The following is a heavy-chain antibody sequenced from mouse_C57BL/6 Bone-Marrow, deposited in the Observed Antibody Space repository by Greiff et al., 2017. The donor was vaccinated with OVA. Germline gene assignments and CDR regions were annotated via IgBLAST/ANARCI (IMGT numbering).Heavy chain of an antibody. Sequence: EVQLQQSGAELVKPGASVKLSCTASGFNIKDYYMHWVKQRTEQGLEWIGRIDPEDGETKYAPKLPGKATITAETSSNTAYLQLSSLTAEDTAVNYCASDYYRTWFADWGQGTLVTVSA. CDR1: GFNIKDYY. D-gene: IGHD2-1*01. J-gene: IGHJ3*01. CDR2: IDPEDGET. V-gene: IGHV14-2*01. CDR3: ASDYYRTWFAD.